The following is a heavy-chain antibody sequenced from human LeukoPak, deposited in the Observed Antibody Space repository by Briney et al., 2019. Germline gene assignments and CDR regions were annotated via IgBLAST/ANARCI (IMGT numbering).Heavy chain of an antibody. V-gene: IGHV3-33*01. CDR2: IWYDGSNK. CDR1: GFTFSSYG. J-gene: IGHJ4*02. D-gene: IGHD6-19*01. Sequence: GGSLRLSCAASGFTFSSYGTHWVRQAPGKGLEWVAVIWYDGSNKYYADSVKGRFTISRDNSKNTLYLQMNSLRAEDTAVYYCARDLYSSGYSDYWGQGTLVTVSS. CDR3: ARDLYSSGYSDY.